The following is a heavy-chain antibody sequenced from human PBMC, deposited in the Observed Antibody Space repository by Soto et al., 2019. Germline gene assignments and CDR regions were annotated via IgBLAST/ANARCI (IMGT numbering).Heavy chain of an antibody. CDR3: AHNPPQDSGAFDI. V-gene: IGHV2-5*02. CDR2: LYWDDDN. Sequence: ESGPTLVNPTQALTLTCTFSGFSLRTTGVGVGWIRQPPGKALEWLALLYWDDDNRYNPSLKSRLTLTKDTSKSQVVLTLTNVDPAGTATYYCAHNPPQDSGAFDIWGQGTMVTVSS. CDR1: GFSLRTTGVG. D-gene: IGHD6-19*01. J-gene: IGHJ3*02.